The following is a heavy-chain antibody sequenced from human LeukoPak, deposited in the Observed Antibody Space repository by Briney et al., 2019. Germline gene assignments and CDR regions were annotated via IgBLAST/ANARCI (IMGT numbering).Heavy chain of an antibody. D-gene: IGHD3-22*01. J-gene: IGHJ4*02. V-gene: IGHV3-64*01. CDR2: ISIHGGDT. Sequence: SCKASGYTFTSYYMHWVRQAPGKGLEYVSAISIHGGDTYYANSVKGRFTISRDNSKNTLYLQMGSLRAEDMAVYYCARVLRDASGYYDYWGQGTLVTVSS. CDR3: ARVLRDASGYYDY. CDR1: GYTFTSYY.